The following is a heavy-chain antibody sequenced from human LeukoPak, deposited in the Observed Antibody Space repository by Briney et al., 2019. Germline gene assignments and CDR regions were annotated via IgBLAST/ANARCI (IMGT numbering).Heavy chain of an antibody. V-gene: IGHV1-18*01. CDR3: ARGSIGPVGLWFGELPYYYYGMDV. Sequence: ASVKVSCKASGYTSTSYGISWVRQAPGQGLEWMGWISAYNGNTNYAQKLQGRVTMTTDTSTSTAYMELRSLRSDDTAVYYCARGSIGPVGLWFGELPYYYYGMDVWGQGTRSPSP. J-gene: IGHJ6*02. D-gene: IGHD3-10*01. CDR1: GYTSTSYG. CDR2: ISAYNGNT.